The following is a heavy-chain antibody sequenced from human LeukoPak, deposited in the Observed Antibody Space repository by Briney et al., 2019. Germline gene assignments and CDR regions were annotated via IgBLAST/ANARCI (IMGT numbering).Heavy chain of an antibody. J-gene: IGHJ4*02. CDR3: VKESIGGDY. D-gene: IGHD2-15*01. Sequence: GGSLRLSCAASGFTFSNYGMHWVRQAPGKGLGWVAFIRNDGGEEYYADSVEGRFTISRDNSKNTVSLQMNSLRVEDTAVYYCVKESIGGDYWGQGTLVTVCS. CDR1: GFTFSNYG. CDR2: IRNDGGEE. V-gene: IGHV3-30*02.